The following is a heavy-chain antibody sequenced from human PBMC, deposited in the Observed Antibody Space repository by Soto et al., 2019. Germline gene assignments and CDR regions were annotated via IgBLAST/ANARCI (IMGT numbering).Heavy chain of an antibody. Sequence: EVQLLESGGGLVQPGGSLRLSCAASGFTFSSYAMSWVRQAPGKGLEWVSVISGSGGSTYYADSVKGRFTISRDNYKNTLYLQMHSLRAEDTAVYYSAKSRLGGVMIDAFDIWGQGTMVTVSS. CDR2: ISGSGGST. CDR3: AKSRLGGVMIDAFDI. J-gene: IGHJ3*02. V-gene: IGHV3-23*01. CDR1: GFTFSSYA. D-gene: IGHD3-16*01.